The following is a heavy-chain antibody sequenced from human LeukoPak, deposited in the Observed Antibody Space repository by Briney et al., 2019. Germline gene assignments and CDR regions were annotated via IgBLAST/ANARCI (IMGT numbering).Heavy chain of an antibody. Sequence: SETLSLTCTVSGGSISSYYWSWIRQPPGKGLEWIGYIYYSGSTYYNPSLKSRVTISVDTSKNQFSLKLSSVTAADTAVYYCASHRSSSRYYYYYYGMDVWGQGTTVTVSS. CDR1: GGSISSYY. V-gene: IGHV4-59*04. CDR2: IYYSGST. CDR3: ASHRSSSRYYYYYYGMDV. D-gene: IGHD6-6*01. J-gene: IGHJ6*02.